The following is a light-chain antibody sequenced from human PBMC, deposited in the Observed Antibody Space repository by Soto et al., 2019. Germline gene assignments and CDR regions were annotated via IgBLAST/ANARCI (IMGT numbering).Light chain of an antibody. CDR2: WAS. Sequence: DIVMTQSPDSLAVSLGERATFNCKSSQNILDRANNKNYLAWYQQKSGQPPKLLIYWASLREPGVPDRFTGSGSGTDFTLTISSLQAEDVAVYYCQQYFTSPWTFGQGPKVEI. V-gene: IGKV4-1*01. CDR1: QNILDRANNKNY. J-gene: IGKJ1*01. CDR3: QQYFTSPWT.